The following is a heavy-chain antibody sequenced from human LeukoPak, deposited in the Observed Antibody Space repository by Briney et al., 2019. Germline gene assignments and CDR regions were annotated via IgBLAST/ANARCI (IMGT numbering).Heavy chain of an antibody. CDR3: ARDPIGYSPDYFDS. Sequence: PGASVTVSCTASGGTFSSYAISWVRQAPGQGLEGVGRITPILGIANDAKQFQGRVTITADKPTRPAYIELSSLRSEDTAVYYCARDPIGYSPDYFDSWGQGTLVTVSS. CDR1: GGTFSSYA. D-gene: IGHD2-21*01. CDR2: ITPILGIA. J-gene: IGHJ4*02. V-gene: IGHV1-69*10.